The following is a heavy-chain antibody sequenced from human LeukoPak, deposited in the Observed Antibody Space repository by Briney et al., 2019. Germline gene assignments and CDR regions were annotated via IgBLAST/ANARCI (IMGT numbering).Heavy chain of an antibody. CDR1: GFTFSSYS. J-gene: IGHJ4*02. CDR3: ARALSYGYGSMDF. D-gene: IGHD5-18*01. CDR2: ISSGSKYI. V-gene: IGHV3-21*01. Sequence: PGGSLRLSCAASGFTFSSYSMNWVRQAPGKGLEWVSSISSGSKYIYNADSVKGRFTISRDNARNSLYLQMNSLRAEDTAVYYCARALSYGYGSMDFWGQGPLVIVSS.